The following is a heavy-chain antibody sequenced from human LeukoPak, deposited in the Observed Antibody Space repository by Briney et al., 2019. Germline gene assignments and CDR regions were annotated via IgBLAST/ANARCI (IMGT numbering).Heavy chain of an antibody. CDR1: GITFSAYA. D-gene: IGHD3-22*01. CDR3: ARRDYYDSSGYSPLFDY. Sequence: PGGSLRLSCAASGITFSAYAMSWVRQAPGKGLEWVSGMSGNGGTTYYADSVKGRFTISRDNSKNTLYLQMNNLRAEETAVYYCARRDYYDSSGYSPLFDYWGQGTLVTVSS. J-gene: IGHJ4*02. V-gene: IGHV3-23*01. CDR2: MSGNGGTT.